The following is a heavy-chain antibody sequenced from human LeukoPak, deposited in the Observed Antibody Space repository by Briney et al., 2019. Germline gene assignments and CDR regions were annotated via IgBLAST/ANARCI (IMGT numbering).Heavy chain of an antibody. D-gene: IGHD6-19*01. CDR2: INHSGST. J-gene: IGHJ6*03. V-gene: IGHV4-34*01. Sequence: SETLSLTCAVYDGSFSGYYWSWIRQPPGKGLEWIGEINHSGSTNYNPSLKSRVTISVDTSKNQFSLKLSSVTAADTAVYYCARDRPQQWLVRGQRGYYYYMDVWGKGTTVTISS. CDR3: ARDRPQQWLVRGQRGYYYYMDV. CDR1: DGSFSGYY.